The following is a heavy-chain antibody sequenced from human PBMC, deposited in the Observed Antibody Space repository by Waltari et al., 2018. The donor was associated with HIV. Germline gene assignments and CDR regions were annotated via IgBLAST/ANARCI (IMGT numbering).Heavy chain of an antibody. CDR2: INTGDGST. CDR3: ARELRFDIVFDY. V-gene: IGHV1-3*04. J-gene: IGHJ4*02. D-gene: IGHD5-12*01. CDR1: KYTIASYG. Sequence: QVQLVQSGAEMRKPGASVKVSCTASKYTIASYGIHWLRQAPGQRLEWMGWINTGDGSTKYSQKFQGRVTITRDTSASTAYMQLSSLRSEDTAIYYCARELRFDIVFDYWGQGTLVTVSS.